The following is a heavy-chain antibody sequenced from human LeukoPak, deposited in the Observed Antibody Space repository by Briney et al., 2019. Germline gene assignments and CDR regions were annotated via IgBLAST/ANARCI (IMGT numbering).Heavy chain of an antibody. CDR1: GFTFGDYA. CDR2: IRSKAYGGTT. J-gene: IGHJ3*02. CDR3: TRICGGDCYNAFDI. D-gene: IGHD2-21*01. Sequence: GGSRRLSCTASGFTFGDYAMNWVRQAPGKGLEWVGFIRSKAYGGTTEYAASVKGRFTISRDDSKSIAYLQMNSLKTEDTAVYYCTRICGGDCYNAFDIWGQGTMVTVSS. V-gene: IGHV3-49*04.